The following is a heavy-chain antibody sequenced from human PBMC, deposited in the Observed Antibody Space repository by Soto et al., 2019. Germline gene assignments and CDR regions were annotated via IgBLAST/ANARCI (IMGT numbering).Heavy chain of an antibody. V-gene: IGHV3-30-3*01. D-gene: IGHD1-7*01. CDR1: GFTFSSYA. Sequence: GGSLRLSCAASGFTFSSYAMHWVRQAPGKGLEWVAVISYDGSNKYYADSVKGRFTISRDNSKNTLYLQMNSLRAEDTAVYYCARERELHSFDYWGQGTLVTVSS. J-gene: IGHJ4*02. CDR2: ISYDGSNK. CDR3: ARERELHSFDY.